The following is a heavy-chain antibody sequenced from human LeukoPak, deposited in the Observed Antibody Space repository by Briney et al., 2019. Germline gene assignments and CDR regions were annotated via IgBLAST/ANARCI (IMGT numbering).Heavy chain of an antibody. J-gene: IGHJ4*02. V-gene: IGHV1-24*01. CDR3: AVYCSSTSCPQHFDY. Sequence: ASVKVSCKVSGYTLTELSMHWVRQAPGKGLEWMGGFDPEDGETIYAQKFQGRVTMTEDTSTDTAYMELSSLRSEDTAVYYCAVYCSSTSCPQHFDYWGQGTLVTVSS. CDR1: GYTLTELS. CDR2: FDPEDGET. D-gene: IGHD2-2*01.